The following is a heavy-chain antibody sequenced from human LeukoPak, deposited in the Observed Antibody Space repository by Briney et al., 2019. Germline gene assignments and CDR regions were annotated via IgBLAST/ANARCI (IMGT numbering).Heavy chain of an antibody. CDR2: IKGDGTST. Sequence: GGSLRLSCTVSGFIFSTHWMRCVRQAPGKGLVWVSHIKGDGTSTNYAVSVKGRFTISRDNAKNTLFLQMKSLRAEDTAVYYGARDGLAAAADYWGQGTLVTVAS. V-gene: IGHV3-74*01. CDR1: GFIFSTHW. J-gene: IGHJ4*02. CDR3: ARDGLAAAADY. D-gene: IGHD6-13*01.